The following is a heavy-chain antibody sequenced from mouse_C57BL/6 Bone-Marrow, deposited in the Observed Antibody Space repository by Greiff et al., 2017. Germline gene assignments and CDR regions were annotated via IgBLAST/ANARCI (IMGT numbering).Heavy chain of an antibody. V-gene: IGHV10-1*01. CDR2: IRSKSNNYAT. CDR1: GFSFNTYA. Sequence: EVKLVESGGGLVQPKGSLKLSCAASGFSFNTYAMNWIRQAPGKGLEWVARIRSKSNNYATYYADSVKDRFTISRDDSESMLYLQMNNLKTEDTAMYYCVRRDGYYDYYAMDYWGQGTSVTVSS. D-gene: IGHD2-3*01. J-gene: IGHJ4*01. CDR3: VRRDGYYDYYAMDY.